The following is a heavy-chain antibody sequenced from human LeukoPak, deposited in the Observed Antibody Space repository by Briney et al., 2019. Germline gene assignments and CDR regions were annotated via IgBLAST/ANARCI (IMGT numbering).Heavy chain of an antibody. Sequence: SDTLSLTCAVYGGSFSGYYWSWLRQPPGKGLEWIGEINHSGSTNHNPSLKSRVAISVDTSNNQFSLNLNSVTAADTAVYYCAKGVGRPPGHWGQGTLVTVSS. J-gene: IGHJ4*02. CDR3: AKGVGRPPGH. CDR2: INHSGST. V-gene: IGHV4-34*01. D-gene: IGHD1-26*01. CDR1: GGSFSGYY.